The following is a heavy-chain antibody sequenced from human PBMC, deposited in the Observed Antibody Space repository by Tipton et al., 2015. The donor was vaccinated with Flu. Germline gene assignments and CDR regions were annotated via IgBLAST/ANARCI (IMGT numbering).Heavy chain of an antibody. Sequence: QLVQSGAEVKKPGESLKISCKGSGYSFSRYWIVWVRQMPGRGLEWGGTIYPPDSDTRYSPSFQGQVTVSADRSINTAYLQWSSLKASDTAMYYCARPINEVSYFDYWGQGTLVTVSS. V-gene: IGHV5-51*01. J-gene: IGHJ4*02. CDR2: IYPPDSDT. CDR3: ARPINEVSYFDY. D-gene: IGHD3-16*02. CDR1: GYSFSRYW.